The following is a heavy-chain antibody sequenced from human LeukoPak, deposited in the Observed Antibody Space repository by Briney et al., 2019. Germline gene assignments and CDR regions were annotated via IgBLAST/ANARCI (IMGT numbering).Heavy chain of an antibody. D-gene: IGHD4-17*01. V-gene: IGHV3-48*02. CDR2: IRRSSSAM. J-gene: IGHJ4*02. CDR3: ATVNYGDYGSFDS. Sequence: PLGPLRLSCAASGFTSSSYAMSWIRQAPAKGMESISSIRRSSSAMYYADSVQGRFTVSRDDAKNSLPLLMNSLRDDDTAVYYCATVNYGDYGSFDSWRQATLATVPS. CDR1: GFTSSSYA.